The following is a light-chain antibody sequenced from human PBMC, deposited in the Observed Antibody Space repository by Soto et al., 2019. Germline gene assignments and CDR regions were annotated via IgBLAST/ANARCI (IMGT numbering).Light chain of an antibody. CDR3: SSFTTSSTWV. Sequence: QSVLTQPPSVSGAPGQRISISCTGSSSNIGAGSDVHWYQQLPGTAPKLMIYEVISRPSGVSNRFSGSKSGNTASLTISGLQTEDEADYYCSSFTTSSTWVFGGGTKLTVL. CDR2: EVI. J-gene: IGLJ3*02. V-gene: IGLV1-40*01. CDR1: SSNIGAGSD.